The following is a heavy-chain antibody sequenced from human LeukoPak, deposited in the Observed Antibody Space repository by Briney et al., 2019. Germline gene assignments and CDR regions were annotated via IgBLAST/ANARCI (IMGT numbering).Heavy chain of an antibody. J-gene: IGHJ5*02. CDR1: GGSFSGYY. V-gene: IGHV4-34*01. Sequence: SETLSLTCAVYGGSFSGYYWSWIRQPPGKGPEWIGEIKHSGSTNYNPSLKSRVTISVDTSKNQFSLKLSSVTAADTAVYCCARGQRNYYGSGSYRDWFDPWGQGTLVTVSS. CDR2: IKHSGST. D-gene: IGHD3-10*01. CDR3: ARGQRNYYGSGSYRDWFDP.